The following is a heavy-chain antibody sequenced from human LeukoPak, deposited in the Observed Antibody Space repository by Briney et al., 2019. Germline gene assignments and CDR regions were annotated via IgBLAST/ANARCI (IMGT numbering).Heavy chain of an antibody. J-gene: IGHJ4*02. D-gene: IGHD2-2*01. Sequence: PGGSLRLSCAASGFTFSSYWMSWVRQAPGKGLEWVSAISGSGGSTYYADSVKGRFTISRDNSKNTLYLQMNSLRAEDTAVYYCAKDGAVVVPAAIPFDYWGQGTLVTVSS. CDR1: GFTFSSYW. CDR3: AKDGAVVVPAAIPFDY. CDR2: ISGSGGST. V-gene: IGHV3-23*01.